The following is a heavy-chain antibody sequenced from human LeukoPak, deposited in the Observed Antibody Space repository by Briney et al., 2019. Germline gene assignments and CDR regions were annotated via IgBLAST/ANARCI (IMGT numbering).Heavy chain of an antibody. CDR1: GFNFSSYG. J-gene: IGHJ4*02. CDR2: IRYDGSEK. V-gene: IGHV3-30*02. Sequence: GGSLRLSCAASGFNFSSYGTHWVRQAPGKGLEWVAFIRYDGSEKYYADSVKGRFTISRDNSKNTLYLQMSSLRVEDTAVYYCAARDFWSGPASDYWGQGTLVTVSS. CDR3: AARDFWSGPASDY. D-gene: IGHD3-3*01.